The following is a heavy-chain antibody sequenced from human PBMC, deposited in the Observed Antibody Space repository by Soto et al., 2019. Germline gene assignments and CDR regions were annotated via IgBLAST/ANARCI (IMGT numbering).Heavy chain of an antibody. J-gene: IGHJ3*02. CDR1: GYTFTSYG. D-gene: IGHD6-19*01. CDR3: ASDPRIAVAGDAFDI. V-gene: IGHV1-18*01. Sequence: QVQLVQSGAAVKKPAASVKVSCKASGYTFTSYGISWVRQAPGQGLESMGWISAYNGNTNYAQKLQGRVTMTTDTSTSTAYMELRSLRSDDTAVYYCASDPRIAVAGDAFDIWGQVTMVTVSS. CDR2: ISAYNGNT.